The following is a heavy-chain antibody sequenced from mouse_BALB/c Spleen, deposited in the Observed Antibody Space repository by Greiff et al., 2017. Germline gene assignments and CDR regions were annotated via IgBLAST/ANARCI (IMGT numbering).Heavy chain of an antibody. CDR3: ARAYYGNGMDY. D-gene: IGHD2-10*01. V-gene: IGHV5-12-2*01. Sequence: EVKLQESGGGLVQPGGSLKLSCAASGFTFSSYTMSWVRQTPEKRLEWVAYISNGGGSTYYPDTVKGRFTISRDNAKNTLYLQMSSLKSEDTAMYYCARAYYGNGMDYWGQGTSVTVSS. CDR1: GFTFSSYT. J-gene: IGHJ4*01. CDR2: ISNGGGST.